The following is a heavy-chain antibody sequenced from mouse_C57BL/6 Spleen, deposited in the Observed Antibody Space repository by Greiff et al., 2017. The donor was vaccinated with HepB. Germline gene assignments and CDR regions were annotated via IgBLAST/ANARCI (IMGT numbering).Heavy chain of an antibody. D-gene: IGHD1-1*01. V-gene: IGHV1-82*01. Sequence: QVTLKESGPELVKPGASVKISCKASGYAFSSSWMNWVKQRPGKGLEWIGRIYPGDGDTNYNGKFKGKATLTADKSSSTAYMQLSSLTSEDSAVYFCAMGTTVVAPDVWGTGTTVTVSS. J-gene: IGHJ1*03. CDR1: GYAFSSSW. CDR3: AMGTTVVAPDV. CDR2: IYPGDGDT.